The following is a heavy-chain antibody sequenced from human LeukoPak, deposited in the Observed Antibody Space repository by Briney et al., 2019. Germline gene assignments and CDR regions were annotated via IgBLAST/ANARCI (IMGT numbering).Heavy chain of an antibody. CDR3: AISSWYDFDY. Sequence: PGGSLRLSCAASGFTFSSYAVSWVRQAPGKGLEWVSAISGSGGSTYYADSVKGRFTISRDSSKNTLYLQMNSLRAEDTAVYYCAISSWYDFDYWGQGTLVTVSS. CDR2: ISGSGGST. V-gene: IGHV3-23*01. D-gene: IGHD6-13*01. J-gene: IGHJ4*02. CDR1: GFTFSSYA.